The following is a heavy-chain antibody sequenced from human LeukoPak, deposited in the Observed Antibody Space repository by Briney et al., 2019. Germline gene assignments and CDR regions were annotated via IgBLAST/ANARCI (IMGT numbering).Heavy chain of an antibody. CDR2: IKSDGSDK. V-gene: IGHV3-7*01. D-gene: IGHD6-13*01. Sequence: GGSLRLSCVASGFTFSNNWMSWVRQAPGKGLEWVANIKSDGSDKYYVDSVKGRFTISRDNAKNSLYLQMNSLRVEDTAVYYCARLKGSSSYFDLWGQGTLVTVSS. CDR3: ARLKGSSSYFDL. CDR1: GFTFSNNW. J-gene: IGHJ4*02.